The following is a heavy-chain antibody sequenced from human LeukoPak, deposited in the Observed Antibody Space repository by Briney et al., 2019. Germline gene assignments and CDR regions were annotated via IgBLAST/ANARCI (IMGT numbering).Heavy chain of an antibody. D-gene: IGHD4-23*01. Sequence: GGSLRLSCAASGFKFSGYYMAWVRQAPGRGLEWVASIKGDGSEQYYVDSVKGRFTISRDNAKNSLFLQMNSLRGEDTAIYYCAKKLGTPGPWGQGTLVTVSS. J-gene: IGHJ5*02. CDR3: AKKLGTPGP. V-gene: IGHV3-7*01. CDR1: GFKFSGYY. CDR2: IKGDGSEQ.